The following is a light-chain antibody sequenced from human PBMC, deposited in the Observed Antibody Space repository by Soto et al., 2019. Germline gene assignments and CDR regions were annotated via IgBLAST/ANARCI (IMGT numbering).Light chain of an antibody. CDR2: AAS. V-gene: IGKV3-20*01. Sequence: EIVLTQSRGTLSLSPGERATLSCRASQSVSSGFLAWYQQKPGQAPRLLIYAASARATGIPDRYSGSGSGTDFTLTVSRLEPEDFAVYYCQQYHNSSRTFGQGTKVEIK. J-gene: IGKJ1*01. CDR1: QSVSSGF. CDR3: QQYHNSSRT.